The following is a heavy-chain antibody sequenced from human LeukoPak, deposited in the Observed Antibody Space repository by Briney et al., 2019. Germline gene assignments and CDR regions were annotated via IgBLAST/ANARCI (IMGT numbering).Heavy chain of an antibody. J-gene: IGHJ4*02. V-gene: IGHV3-21*01. CDR1: GFTFSSYS. CDR3: ARDAYSMGDYDFDY. D-gene: IGHD4-17*01. Sequence: GGSLRLSCAASGFTFSSYSMNWVRQAPGKGLEWVSSISSSSSYIYYADSVKGRFTISRDNAKNSLYLQMNGLRAEDTAVYYCARDAYSMGDYDFDYWGQGTLVTVSA. CDR2: ISSSSSYI.